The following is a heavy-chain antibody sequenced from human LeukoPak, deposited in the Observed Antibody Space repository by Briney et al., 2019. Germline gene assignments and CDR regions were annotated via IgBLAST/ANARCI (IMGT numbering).Heavy chain of an antibody. CDR1: GGSISSGSYY. CDR2: IYTSGST. V-gene: IGHV4-61*02. Sequence: SETLSLTCTVSGGSISSGSYYWSWIRQPAGKGLEWIGRIYTSGSTNYNPSLKSRVTISVDTSKNQFSLKLSSVTAADTAVYYCARTIHRGGHYYFDYWGQGTLVTVSS. J-gene: IGHJ4*02. D-gene: IGHD3-16*01. CDR3: ARTIHRGGHYYFDY.